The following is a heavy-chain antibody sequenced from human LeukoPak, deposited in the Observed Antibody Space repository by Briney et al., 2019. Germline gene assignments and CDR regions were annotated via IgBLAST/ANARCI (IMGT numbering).Heavy chain of an antibody. D-gene: IGHD2-15*01. Sequence: SETLSLTCTVSGGSIRSGGYSWSWIRQHPGTGLEWIGYIYYSGSTYYNPSLKSRVTISVDTSKNQFSLKLSSVTAADTAVYYCARDPFEVCSGGSCYPSGMDVWGQGTTVTVSS. CDR1: GGSIRSGGYS. J-gene: IGHJ6*02. V-gene: IGHV4-31*03. CDR2: IYYSGST. CDR3: ARDPFEVCSGGSCYPSGMDV.